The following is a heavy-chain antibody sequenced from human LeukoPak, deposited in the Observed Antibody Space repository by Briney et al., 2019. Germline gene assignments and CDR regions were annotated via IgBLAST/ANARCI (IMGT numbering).Heavy chain of an antibody. D-gene: IGHD3-10*01. J-gene: IGHJ4*02. V-gene: IGHV3-15*01. CDR3: TTRGGLGY. CDR2: IKSRVDDGTT. CDR1: GFTFSDAG. Sequence: GGSLRLSCAGSGFTFSDAGMSWVRQAPGQGLEWVGRIKSRVDDGTTDYAAPAKGRIHIPRDDAKNMAYLQMSSLKIEDTGVYYCTTRGGLGYWGQGTRVSVSS.